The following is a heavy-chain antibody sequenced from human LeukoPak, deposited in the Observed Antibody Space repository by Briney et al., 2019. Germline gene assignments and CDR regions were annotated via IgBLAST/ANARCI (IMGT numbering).Heavy chain of an antibody. CDR2: ISSSGSTI. CDR1: GFTFNLAW. D-gene: IGHD5-24*01. V-gene: IGHV3-11*04. J-gene: IGHJ4*02. CDR3: ARTSMATRDFDY. Sequence: PGGSLRLSCAASGFTFNLAWMSWVRQAPGKGLEWVSYISSSGSTIYYADSVKGRFTISRDNAKNSLYLQMNSLRAEDTAVYYCARTSMATRDFDYWGQGTLVTVSS.